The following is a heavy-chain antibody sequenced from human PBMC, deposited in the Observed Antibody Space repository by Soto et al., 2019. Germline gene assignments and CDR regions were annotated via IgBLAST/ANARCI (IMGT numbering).Heavy chain of an antibody. CDR3: ARGYYDILTGYYWANAFDI. Sequence: PGGSLRLYCAASGFTFSSYDMHWVRQATGKGLEWVSAIGTAGDTYYPGSVKGRFTISRENAKNSLYLQMNSLRAGDTAVYYCARGYYDILTGYYWANAFDIWGQGTMVTVS. V-gene: IGHV3-13*04. D-gene: IGHD3-9*01. CDR1: GFTFSSYD. J-gene: IGHJ3*02. CDR2: IGTAGDT.